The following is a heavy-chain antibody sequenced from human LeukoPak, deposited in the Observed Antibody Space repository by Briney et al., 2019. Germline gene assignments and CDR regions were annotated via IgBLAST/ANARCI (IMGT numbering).Heavy chain of an antibody. CDR1: GFTFSSYS. Sequence: PGGSLRLSCAASGFTFSSYSMNWVRQAPGKGLEWGSYISGSSSTIYYADSVKGRFTISRDNGKNTLYLQMNSLRAEDTAVYYCARDRVRGNANPYFDYWGQGTLVTVSS. V-gene: IGHV3-48*01. CDR3: ARDRVRGNANPYFDY. CDR2: ISGSSSTI. D-gene: IGHD1-1*01. J-gene: IGHJ4*02.